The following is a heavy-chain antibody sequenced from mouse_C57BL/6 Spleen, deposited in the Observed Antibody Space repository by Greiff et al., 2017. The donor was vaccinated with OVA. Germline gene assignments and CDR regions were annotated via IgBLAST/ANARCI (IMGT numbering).Heavy chain of an antibody. CDR3: ARLPYGSSYWYFDV. D-gene: IGHD1-1*01. V-gene: IGHV1-39*01. J-gene: IGHJ1*03. Sequence: LVESGPELVKPGASVKISCKASGYSFTDYNMNWVKQSNGKSLEWIGVINPNYGTTSYNQKFKGKATLTVDQSSSTAYMQLNSLTSEDSAVYYCARLPYGSSYWYFDVWGTGTTVTVSS. CDR1: GYSFTDYN. CDR2: INPNYGTT.